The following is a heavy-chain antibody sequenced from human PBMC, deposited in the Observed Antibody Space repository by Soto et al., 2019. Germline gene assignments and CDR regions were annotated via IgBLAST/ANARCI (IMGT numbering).Heavy chain of an antibody. V-gene: IGHV1-69*01. CDR1: GGTFSSYA. J-gene: IGHJ6*02. D-gene: IGHD6-13*01. CDR3: ARDSLLPAAGTLASYYYYYGMDV. CDR2: IIPIFGTA. Sequence: QVQLVQSGAEVKKPGSSVKVSCKASGGTFSSYAISWVRQAPGQGLEWMGGIIPIFGTANYAQKFQGRVTITADQSTSTAYMELSSLRAEDTAVYYCARDSLLPAAGTLASYYYYYGMDVWGQGTTVTVSS.